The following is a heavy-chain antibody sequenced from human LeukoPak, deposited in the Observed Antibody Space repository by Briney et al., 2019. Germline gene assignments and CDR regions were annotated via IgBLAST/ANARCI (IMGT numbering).Heavy chain of an antibody. V-gene: IGHV4-34*01. D-gene: IGHD3-10*01. J-gene: IGHJ4*02. CDR3: ARVGGITMPTDHGY. Sequence: PSETLSLTCAVYGGSFSGYYWSWIRQPPGKGLEWIGEINHSGSTNYNPSLKSRVTISVDTSKNQFSLKLSSVTAADTAVYYCARVGGITMPTDHGYWGQGTLVTVSS. CDR2: INHSGST. CDR1: GGSFSGYY.